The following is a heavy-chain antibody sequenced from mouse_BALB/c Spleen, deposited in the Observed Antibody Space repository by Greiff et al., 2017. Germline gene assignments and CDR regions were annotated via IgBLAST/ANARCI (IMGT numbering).Heavy chain of an antibody. J-gene: IGHJ2*01. Sequence: EVKLVESGGDLVKPGGSLKLSCAASGFTFSSYGMSWVRQTPDKRLEWVATISSGGSYTYYPDSVKGRFTISRDNAKNTLYLQMSSLKSEDTAMYYCASYGNYFDYWGQGTTLTVSS. CDR3: ASYGNYFDY. CDR1: GFTFSSYG. V-gene: IGHV5-6*01. CDR2: ISSGGSYT. D-gene: IGHD2-1*01.